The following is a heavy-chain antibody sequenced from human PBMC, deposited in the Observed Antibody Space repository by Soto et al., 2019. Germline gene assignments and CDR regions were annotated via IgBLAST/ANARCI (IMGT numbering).Heavy chain of an antibody. CDR1: GFTFSSYG. CDR2: IWYDGSNK. Sequence: PGGSLRLSCAASGFTFSSYGMHWVRQAPGKGLEWVAVIWYDGSNKYYADSVKGRFTISRDNSKNTLYLQMNSLRAEDTAVYYCARDLSSSSSFDYWGQGTLVTVSS. CDR3: ARDLSSSSSFDY. J-gene: IGHJ4*02. D-gene: IGHD6-6*01. V-gene: IGHV3-33*01.